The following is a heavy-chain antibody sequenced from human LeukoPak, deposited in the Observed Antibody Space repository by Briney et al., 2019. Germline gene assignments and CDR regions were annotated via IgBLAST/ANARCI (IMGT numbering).Heavy chain of an antibody. D-gene: IGHD3-22*01. CDR3: AKLWRGYYDSRAQYYFDY. J-gene: IGHJ4*02. CDR1: GFTFTSYD. V-gene: IGHV3-23*01. CDR2: ISGSGGSS. Sequence: GGSLRLSCAASGFTFTSYDMSWVRQAPGKGLEWVSAISGSGGSSYYADSVKGRFTISRDNSKNTLYLQMNSLRAEDTAVYYCAKLWRGYYDSRAQYYFDYWGQGTLVTVSS.